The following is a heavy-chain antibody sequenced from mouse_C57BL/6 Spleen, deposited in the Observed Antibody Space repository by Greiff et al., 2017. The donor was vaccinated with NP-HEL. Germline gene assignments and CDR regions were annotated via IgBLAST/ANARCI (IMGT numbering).Heavy chain of an antibody. J-gene: IGHJ3*01. Sequence: QVQLQQPGAELVRPGSSVKLSCKASGYTFTSYWMDWVKQRPGHGLAWIGNIYPSDSETHYNQKFKDKATLTVDKSSSTAYMQLSSLPSEDSAVYYCARTMVTTGAYWGQGTLVTVSA. CDR1: GYTFTSYW. CDR2: IYPSDSET. CDR3: ARTMVTTGAY. V-gene: IGHV1-61*01. D-gene: IGHD2-2*01.